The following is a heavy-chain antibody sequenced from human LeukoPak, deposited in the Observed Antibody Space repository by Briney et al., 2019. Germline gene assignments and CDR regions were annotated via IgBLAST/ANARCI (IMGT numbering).Heavy chain of an antibody. CDR1: GGSISSYY. J-gene: IGHJ4*02. Sequence: PSETLSLTCTVSGGSISSYYWSWIRQPPGKGLEWIGYIYYSGSTNYNPSLKSRVTISVDTSKNQFSLKLSSVTAADTAVYYCARASAHGYGFGYWGQGTLVTVSS. CDR2: IYYSGST. D-gene: IGHD5-18*01. CDR3: ARASAHGYGFGY. V-gene: IGHV4-59*01.